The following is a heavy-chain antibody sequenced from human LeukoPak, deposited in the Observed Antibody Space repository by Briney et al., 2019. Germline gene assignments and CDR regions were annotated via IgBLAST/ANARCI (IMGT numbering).Heavy chain of an antibody. J-gene: IGHJ6*03. CDR3: AKDPRTTEYYDFWSGYYMYGSYYYYYMDV. CDR2: ISYDGSNK. Sequence: GGSLRLSCAASGFTFSNYWMSWVRQAPGKGLEWVAVISYDGSNKYYADSVKGRFTISRDNSKNTLYLQMNSLRAEDTAVYYCAKDPRTTEYYDFWSGYYMYGSYYYYYMDVWGKGTTVTVSS. D-gene: IGHD3-3*01. V-gene: IGHV3-30*18. CDR1: GFTFSNYW.